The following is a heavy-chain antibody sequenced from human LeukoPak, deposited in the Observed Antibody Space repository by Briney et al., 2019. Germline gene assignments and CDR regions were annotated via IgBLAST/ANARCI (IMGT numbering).Heavy chain of an antibody. D-gene: IGHD5-18*01. V-gene: IGHV3-74*01. CDR3: AREADIAIYFDY. J-gene: IGHJ4*02. CDR2: INNDGSST. CDR1: GVTFSTYW. Sequence: GGSLRLSCAASGVTFSTYWMHWVRQAPGKGQVWVSRINNDGSSTTYADSVKGRFTISRDNAKDTLYLQVNSLRVEDTALYYCAREADIAIYFDYWGQGTLVTVSS.